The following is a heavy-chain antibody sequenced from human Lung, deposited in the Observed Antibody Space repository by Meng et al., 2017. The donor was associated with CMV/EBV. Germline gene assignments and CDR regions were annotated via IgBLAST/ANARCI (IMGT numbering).Heavy chain of an antibody. CDR3: ARGYGSETYLNYFDY. D-gene: IGHD3-10*01. V-gene: IGHV4-34*01. CDR2: INHRGST. J-gene: IGHJ4*02. Sequence: VDGGAFGGYYWSWVRQAPGRGLEWIGEINHRGSTTYNPSLKSRVTMSVATYKNQFSLRLRSVTAADTSVYYCARGYGSETYLNYFDYWGQGTLVTVSS. CDR1: GGAFGGYY.